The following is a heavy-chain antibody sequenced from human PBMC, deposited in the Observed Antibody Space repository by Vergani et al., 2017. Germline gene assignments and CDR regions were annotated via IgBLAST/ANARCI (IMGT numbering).Heavy chain of an antibody. Sequence: QMQLQESGPGLVKASETLSLTCTVSGDSIISRSYYWGWIRQPPGKGVEWIGSIYNSGNGDSSSSLKSRVTISAATSKNQFSLRLTSVTAADTAVYYCASGKYYSDSTAHFRGRYFDVWGRGTLVTVPS. V-gene: IGHV4-39*01. CDR3: ASGKYYSDSTAHFRGRYFDV. CDR1: GDSIISRSYY. CDR2: IYNSGNG. D-gene: IGHD3-16*01. J-gene: IGHJ2*01.